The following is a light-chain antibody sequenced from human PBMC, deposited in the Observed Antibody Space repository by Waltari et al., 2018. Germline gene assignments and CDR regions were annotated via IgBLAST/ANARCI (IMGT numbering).Light chain of an antibody. CDR1: KSVSST. CDR2: GAS. Sequence: EIVMTQSPATLSVSPGERATLPCRASKSVSSTLAWYQQKPGQPPRLLIYGASTRATATPARFSGSGSGTEFTLAISSLQSEDFAVYYCQQYYEWPLTFGGGTKVEIK. J-gene: IGKJ4*01. CDR3: QQYYEWPLT. V-gene: IGKV3D-15*01.